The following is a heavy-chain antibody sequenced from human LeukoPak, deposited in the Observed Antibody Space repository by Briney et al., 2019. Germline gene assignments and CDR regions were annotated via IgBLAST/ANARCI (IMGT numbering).Heavy chain of an antibody. J-gene: IGHJ5*02. CDR3: ARVVRSYGHNWFDP. D-gene: IGHD5-18*01. CDR1: GFTFDDYG. Sequence: GGSLRLSCAASGFTFDDYGMSWVRQAPGKGLEWVSGINWNGGSTGYADSVKGRFTISRDNAKNSLYLQMNSLRAEDTAVYYCARVVRSYGHNWFDPWGQGTLVTVSS. CDR2: INWNGGST. V-gene: IGHV3-20*04.